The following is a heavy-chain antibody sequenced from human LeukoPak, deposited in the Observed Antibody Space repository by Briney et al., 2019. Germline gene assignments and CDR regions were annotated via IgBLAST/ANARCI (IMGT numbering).Heavy chain of an antibody. D-gene: IGHD2/OR15-2a*01. Sequence: GGSLSLSCAASGNYWMHWVRQAPGKGLVWVSHINSDGSWTSYADSVKGRFTISKDNAKNTVYLQMNSLRAEDTAVYYCVSFYETYWGRGTLVTVSS. CDR3: VSFYETY. J-gene: IGHJ4*02. V-gene: IGHV3-74*01. CDR2: INSDGSWT. CDR1: GNYW.